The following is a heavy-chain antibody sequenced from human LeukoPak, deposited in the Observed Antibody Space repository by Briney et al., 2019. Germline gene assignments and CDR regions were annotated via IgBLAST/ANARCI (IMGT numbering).Heavy chain of an antibody. D-gene: IGHD2-2*01. CDR2: INHSGST. J-gene: IGHJ2*01. V-gene: IGHV4-34*01. Sequence: PSETLSLTCAVYGGSFSGYYWSWIRQPPGKGLEWIGEINHSGSTNYNPSLKSRVTISVDTSRNQFSLKRSSVTAAGTAVYYCARGLRYCSSTSCYRPNYWYFDLWGRGTLVTVSS. CDR3: ARGLRYCSSTSCYRPNYWYFDL. CDR1: GGSFSGYY.